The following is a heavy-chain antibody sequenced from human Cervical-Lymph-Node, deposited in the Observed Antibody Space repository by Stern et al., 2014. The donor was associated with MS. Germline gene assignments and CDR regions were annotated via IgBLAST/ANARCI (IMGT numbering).Heavy chain of an antibody. CDR1: GASIGGGGFY. Sequence: VQLVESGPGLVKPSQTLPLTCTVSGASIGGGGFYWSWVRPPPRKGLGGVGAIYYSGTTYYKPSLKSRVTISLETSKNHFSLNLSSVTAADTAVYYCAGAIGKYELLEAFDMWGQGTKVTVSS. J-gene: IGHJ3*02. D-gene: IGHD2-2*01. V-gene: IGHV4-30-4*01. CDR2: IYYSGTT. CDR3: AGAIGKYELLEAFDM.